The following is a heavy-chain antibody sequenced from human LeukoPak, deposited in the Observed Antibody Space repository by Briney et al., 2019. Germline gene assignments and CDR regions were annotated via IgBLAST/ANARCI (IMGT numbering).Heavy chain of an antibody. Sequence: SETLSLTCAVYGGSFSGYYWSWIRQPPGKGLEWIGEINHSGSTNYNPSLKSRVTISVDTSKNQFSLKLSSVTAADTAVYYCARGPSSNYDSSGYLDYWGQGTLVTVS. CDR2: INHSGST. V-gene: IGHV4-34*01. CDR1: GGSFSGYY. D-gene: IGHD3-22*01. CDR3: ARGPSSNYDSSGYLDY. J-gene: IGHJ4*02.